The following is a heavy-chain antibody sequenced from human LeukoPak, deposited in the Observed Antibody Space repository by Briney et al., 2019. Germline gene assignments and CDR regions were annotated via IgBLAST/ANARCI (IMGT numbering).Heavy chain of an antibody. CDR3: ANEVGDYGDYGGVY. D-gene: IGHD4-17*01. CDR1: GFTFSSYG. J-gene: IGHJ4*02. Sequence: GGSLRLSCAASGFTFSSYGMHWVRQAPGKGLEWVAVISYDGSNKYYADSVKGRFTISRDNSKNTLYLQMNSLRAEDTAVYYCANEVGDYGDYGGVYWGQGTLVNVSS. CDR2: ISYDGSNK. V-gene: IGHV3-30*18.